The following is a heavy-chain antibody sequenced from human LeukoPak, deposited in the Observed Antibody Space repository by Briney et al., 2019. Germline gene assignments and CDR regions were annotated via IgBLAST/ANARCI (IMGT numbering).Heavy chain of an antibody. J-gene: IGHJ4*02. V-gene: IGHV1-69*04. CDR3: AREVEFGY. D-gene: IGHD3-10*01. Sequence: SVKVSCKASGGTFSSYAVSWVRQAPGQGLEWMGRTTPILGIANYAQKFQGRVTITADKSTSTAYMELSSLRSEDTAVYYCAREVEFGYWGQGTLVTVSS. CDR2: TTPILGIA. CDR1: GGTFSSYA.